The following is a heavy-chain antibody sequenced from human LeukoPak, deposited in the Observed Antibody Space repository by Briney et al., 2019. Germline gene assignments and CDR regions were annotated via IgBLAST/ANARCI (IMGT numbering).Heavy chain of an antibody. Sequence: GGSLRLSCAASGFTFSSYSMNWVRQAPGKRLEWVSSISSSSSYIYYADSVKGRFTISRDNAKNSLYLQMNSLRAEDTAVYYCARDGSGSYYTPFPFDYWGQGTLVTVSS. CDR3: ARDGSGSYYTPFPFDY. V-gene: IGHV3-21*01. D-gene: IGHD3-10*01. CDR1: GFTFSSYS. CDR2: ISSSSSYI. J-gene: IGHJ4*02.